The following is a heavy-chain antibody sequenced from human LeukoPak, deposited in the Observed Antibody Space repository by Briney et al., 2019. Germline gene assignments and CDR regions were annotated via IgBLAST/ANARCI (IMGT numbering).Heavy chain of an antibody. V-gene: IGHV3-7*01. D-gene: IGHD3-22*01. J-gene: IGHJ4*02. CDR3: ARAIRYYYDSSGQGFDY. CDR1: GFTFSSYW. CDR2: IKQDGSEK. Sequence: GGSLRLSCAASGFTFSSYWMSWVRQAPGKGLEWVANIKQDGSEKYYVDSVKGRFTISRDNAKNSLYLQMNSLRAEDTAVYYCARAIRYYYDSSGQGFDYWGQGTLVTVSS.